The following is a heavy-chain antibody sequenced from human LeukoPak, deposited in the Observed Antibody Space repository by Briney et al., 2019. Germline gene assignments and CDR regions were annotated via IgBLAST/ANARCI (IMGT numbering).Heavy chain of an antibody. CDR3: ARVGSSSWREDY. Sequence: SVKVSCKASGGTFSSYAISWVRQAPGQGLEWMGRIIPIFGTANYAQKFQGRVTITTDESTSTAHMELSSLRSEDTAVYYCARVGSSSWREDYWGQGTLVTVSS. V-gene: IGHV1-69*05. J-gene: IGHJ4*02. D-gene: IGHD6-13*01. CDR1: GGTFSSYA. CDR2: IIPIFGTA.